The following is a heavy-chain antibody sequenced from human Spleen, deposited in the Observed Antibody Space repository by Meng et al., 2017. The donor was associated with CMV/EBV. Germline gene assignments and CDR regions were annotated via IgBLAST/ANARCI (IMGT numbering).Heavy chain of an antibody. CDR2: IYSVGNT. CDR1: GITFGEHY. J-gene: IGHJ4*02. V-gene: IGHV3-66*02. CDR3: AREYDFWSPFDY. D-gene: IGHD3-3*01. Sequence: GGSLRLSCAASGITFGEHYMDWVRQAPGKGLEWVSTIYSVGNTYYADTVKGRFTISRDNSKNTLYLQMNSLRAEDTAVYYCAREYDFWSPFDYWGQGTLVTVSS.